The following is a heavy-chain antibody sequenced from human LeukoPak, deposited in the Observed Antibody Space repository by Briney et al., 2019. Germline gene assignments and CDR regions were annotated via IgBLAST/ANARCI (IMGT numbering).Heavy chain of an antibody. CDR3: ARGRTIFGVVKLCGEFDY. CDR1: GYTFTSYD. J-gene: IGHJ4*02. D-gene: IGHD3-3*01. CDR2: MNPNSGNT. V-gene: IGHV1-8*01. Sequence: ASVKVSCKASGYTFTSYDINWVRQATGQGLEWMGWMNPNSGNTGYAQKFQGRVTMTRNTSISTAYMELSSLRSEDTAVYYCARGRTIFGVVKLCGEFDYWGQGTLVTVSS.